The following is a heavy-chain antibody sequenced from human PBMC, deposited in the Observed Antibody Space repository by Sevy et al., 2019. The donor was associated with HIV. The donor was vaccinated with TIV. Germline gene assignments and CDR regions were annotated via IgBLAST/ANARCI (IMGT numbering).Heavy chain of an antibody. CDR1: GFTFSSYE. V-gene: IGHV3-48*03. J-gene: IGHJ4*02. D-gene: IGHD6-19*01. Sequence: GGSLRLSCTASGFTFSSYEMNWVRQAPGTGLEWVSYITLSGSTIYYADSVKGRFTISRDNAKNSLYLQMNSLRAEDTAVYYCARDRQGITVAGTAIDYWGQGTLVTVSS. CDR2: ITLSGSTI. CDR3: ARDRQGITVAGTAIDY.